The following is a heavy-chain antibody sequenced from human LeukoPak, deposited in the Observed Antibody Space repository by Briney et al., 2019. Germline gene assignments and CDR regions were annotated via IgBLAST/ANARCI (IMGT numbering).Heavy chain of an antibody. V-gene: IGHV4-59*08. J-gene: IGHJ4*02. CDR3: VRHEGNSDY. CDR1: GGSITNYY. Sequence: SETLSLTCTVSGGSITNYYWTWIRQPPGKGLEWIGYIFYSGSDNFNYNPSLRSRVTISVDTSKNQFSLKLRSVTASDTAVYYCVRHEGNSDYWGQGILVTVSS. CDR2: IFYSGSDNF. D-gene: IGHD4-23*01.